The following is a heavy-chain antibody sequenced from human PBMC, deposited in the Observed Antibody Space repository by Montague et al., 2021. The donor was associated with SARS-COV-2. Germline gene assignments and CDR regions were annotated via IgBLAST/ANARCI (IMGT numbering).Heavy chain of an antibody. D-gene: IGHD3-10*01. V-gene: IGHV4-34*01. CDR3: ARGARPGYGFRLGSFDS. CDR2: INHSGST. J-gene: IGHJ4*02. Sequence: SETLSLTCAVYGGSFSGYYWNWIRQPPGKGLEWIGEINHSGSTNYNPSLKSRVTMSVDTSKNQFSLKLSSVTAADTAVYYCARGARPGYGFRLGSFDSWGQGTLVTVPS. CDR1: GGSFSGYY.